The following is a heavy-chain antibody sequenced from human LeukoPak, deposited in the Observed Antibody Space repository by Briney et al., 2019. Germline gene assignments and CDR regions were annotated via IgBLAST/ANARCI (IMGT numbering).Heavy chain of an antibody. D-gene: IGHD1-26*01. CDR1: GFPFSNYW. CDR3: ARDVGAIDY. J-gene: IGHJ4*02. V-gene: IGHV3-74*01. Sequence: GGSLRLSCAASGFPFSNYWMHWVRQAPGKWLVWVSHINGDESDANYADSVKGRFTISRDNAKNTLFLQMNSLRAEDTAVYYCARDVGAIDYWGQGTLVTVSS. CDR2: INGDESDA.